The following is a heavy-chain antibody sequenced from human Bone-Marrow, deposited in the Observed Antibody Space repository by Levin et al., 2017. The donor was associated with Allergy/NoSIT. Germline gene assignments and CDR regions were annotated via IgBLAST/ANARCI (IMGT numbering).Heavy chain of an antibody. CDR3: ARDSYDSTGPDY. CDR1: GDSISNDGKY. CDR2: VYVNGNA. Sequence: PSETLSLTGIVSGDSISNDGKYWGWIRQPPGKGLEWIGSVYVNGNAYYNPSLKSRVTFSVDTSKNQFSLKLSAVTAADTAVYYCARDSYDSTGPDYWGRGTLVTVSS. V-gene: IGHV4-39*07. D-gene: IGHD2-8*02. J-gene: IGHJ4*02.